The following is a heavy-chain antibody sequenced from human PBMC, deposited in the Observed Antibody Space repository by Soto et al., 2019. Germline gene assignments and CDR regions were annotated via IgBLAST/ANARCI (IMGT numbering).Heavy chain of an antibody. CDR3: GRVLYDGRGYWPDF. V-gene: IGHV3-72*01. CDR2: SRDKGHSYST. Sequence: VQLVESGGGLVQPGGSLRLSCAASGFTFSDHFMDWVRQAPGEGLEWVGRSRDKGHSYSTEYAASVKGRFTISRDNATNSLSLQMNSLKTEDTAVYYCGRVLYDGRGYWPDFWGQGTLVTVSS. D-gene: IGHD3-22*01. J-gene: IGHJ4*02. CDR1: GFTFSDHF.